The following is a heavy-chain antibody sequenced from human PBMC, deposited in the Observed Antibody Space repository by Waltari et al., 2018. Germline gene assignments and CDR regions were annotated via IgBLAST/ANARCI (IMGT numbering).Heavy chain of an antibody. J-gene: IGHJ4*02. D-gene: IGHD2-2*01. CDR2: IIPIFGTA. V-gene: IGHV1-69*01. CDR3: ARLSGDLGYCSSTSCSFSSD. Sequence: QVQLVQSGAEVKKPGSSVKVSCKASGGTFSSYAISWVRQAPGQGLEWMGGIIPIFGTANYAQKFQGRVTITADESTSTAYMELSSLRSEDTAVYYCARLSGDLGYCSSTSCSFSSDWGQGTLVTVSS. CDR1: GGTFSSYA.